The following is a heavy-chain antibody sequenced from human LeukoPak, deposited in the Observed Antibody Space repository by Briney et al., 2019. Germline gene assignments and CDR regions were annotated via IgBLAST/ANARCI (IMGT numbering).Heavy chain of an antibody. V-gene: IGHV3-21*01. CDR1: GFTFSNYN. D-gene: IGHD6-6*01. CDR3: TTHSSSSAWVDY. J-gene: IGHJ4*02. CDR2: ISSRSSYI. Sequence: GGSLRLSCAASGFTFSNYNMNWVRQAPGKGLEWVSFISSRSSYISYTDSVKGRFTISRDNAKNSLYLQMNSLRAEDTAVYYCTTHSSSSAWVDYWGQGTLVTVSS.